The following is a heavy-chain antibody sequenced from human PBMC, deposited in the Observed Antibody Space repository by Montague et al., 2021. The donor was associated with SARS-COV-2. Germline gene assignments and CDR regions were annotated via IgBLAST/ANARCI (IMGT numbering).Heavy chain of an antibody. CDR1: GESFSGYY. CDR2: INHRGST. Sequence: SETLSLTCAVYGESFSGYYWAWIRQPPGEGLEWIGEINHRGSTKYNPSLKSRVTISVDTSKNQFSLRLSSVTAADTAVYYCARGHQGATMIVVVMVGEQYYFDYWGQGTLVTVSS. V-gene: IGHV4-34*01. D-gene: IGHD3-22*01. CDR3: ARGHQGATMIVVVMVGEQYYFDY. J-gene: IGHJ4*02.